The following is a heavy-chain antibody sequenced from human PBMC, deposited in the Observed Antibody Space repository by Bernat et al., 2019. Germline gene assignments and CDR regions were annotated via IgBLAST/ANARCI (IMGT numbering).Heavy chain of an antibody. J-gene: IGHJ3*02. D-gene: IGHD6-19*01. CDR3: ARDQPFKKWLLRGAFDI. CDR2: ISYDGSNK. CDR1: GFTFSSYA. Sequence: QVQLVESGGGVVQPGRSLRLSCAASGFTFSSYAMHWVRQAPGKGLEWVAVISYDGSNKYYADSVKGRFTISRDNSKNTLYLQMNSLRAEDTAVYYCARDQPFKKWLLRGAFDIWGQGTMVTVSS. V-gene: IGHV3-30*01.